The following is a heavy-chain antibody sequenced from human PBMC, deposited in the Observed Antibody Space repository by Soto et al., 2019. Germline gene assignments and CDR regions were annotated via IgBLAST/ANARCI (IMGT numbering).Heavy chain of an antibody. J-gene: IGHJ4*02. Sequence: EVQLVESGGGLVQTGGSLRLSCAASGFTFSSYAMHWVRQAPGKGLEYVSAISSNGGSTYYANSVKGRFTISRDNSKNTLYLQMGSLRAEDMAVYYCARGPGYYFDYWGQGTLVTVSS. V-gene: IGHV3-64*01. CDR3: ARGPGYYFDY. CDR1: GFTFSSYA. CDR2: ISSNGGST.